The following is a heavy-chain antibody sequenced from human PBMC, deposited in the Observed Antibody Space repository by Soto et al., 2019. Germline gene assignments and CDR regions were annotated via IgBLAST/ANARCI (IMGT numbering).Heavy chain of an antibody. J-gene: IGHJ4*02. CDR2: IWYDGSNK. Sequence: SXRLSYAASGFTFSSYGTHWVRRAPGKGLEWVAVIWYDGSNKYYADSVKGRFTISRDNSKNTLYLQMNSLRAEDTAVYYCASAWFGELSLFDYWGQGTLVTVSS. CDR3: ASAWFGELSLFDY. D-gene: IGHD3-10*01. V-gene: IGHV3-33*01. CDR1: GFTFSSYG.